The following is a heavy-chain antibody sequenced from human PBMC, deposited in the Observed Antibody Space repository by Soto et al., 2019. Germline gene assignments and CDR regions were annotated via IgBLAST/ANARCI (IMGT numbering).Heavy chain of an antibody. CDR2: IYWDDDK. V-gene: IGHV2-5*02. J-gene: IGHJ4*02. CDR3: AHRDGARFYFDY. Sequence: QITLKESGPTVVKPTQTLTLTCSLSGFSITTNEVSVGWIRQPPGKALEWLALIYWDDDKRYSPSLKDRLTITKDTSKNQVVLTMTNMYPGDTATYYCAHRDGARFYFDYWGQGTLVTVTS. CDR1: GFSITTNEVS.